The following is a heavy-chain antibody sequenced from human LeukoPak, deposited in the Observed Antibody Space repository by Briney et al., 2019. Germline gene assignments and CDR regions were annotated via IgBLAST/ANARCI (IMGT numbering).Heavy chain of an antibody. CDR3: ARYGDYESGWFDP. D-gene: IGHD4-17*01. CDR2: IIPIFGTA. V-gene: IGHV1-69*13. Sequence: GASVKVSCKASGGTFSSYAISWVRQAPGQGLERMGGIIPIFGTANYAQKFQGRVTITADESTSTAYMELSSLRSEDTAVYYCARYGDYESGWFDPWGQGTLVTVSS. J-gene: IGHJ5*02. CDR1: GGTFSSYA.